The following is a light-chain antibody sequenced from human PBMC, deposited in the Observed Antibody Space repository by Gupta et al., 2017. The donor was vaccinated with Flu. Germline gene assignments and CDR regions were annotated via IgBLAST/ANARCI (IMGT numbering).Light chain of an antibody. Sequence: DIQMTQSPSSLSASVGDRVTITCRASQSISSYLNWYQQTPGKAPKFLIYSASNLQSGVSSRFSGSGYGTDFTLTISRRQPEDFATYYCQQRDNTPITFGRGTKVEIK. J-gene: IGKJ4*01. CDR1: QSISSY. CDR3: QQRDNTPIT. V-gene: IGKV1-39*01. CDR2: SAS.